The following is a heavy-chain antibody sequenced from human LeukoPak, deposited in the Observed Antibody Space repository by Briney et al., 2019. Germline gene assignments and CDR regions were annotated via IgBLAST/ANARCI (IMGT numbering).Heavy chain of an antibody. Sequence: SETLSLTCTVSGVFISSGDYYWGWIRQPPGKGLEWIGNIYYSGSTNYHPSLKSRATMSVDTSKNQFSLNLKSMTAADTAVYYCARVSSSWPHYYFDYWGQGTRVTASS. CDR2: IYYSGST. J-gene: IGHJ4*02. D-gene: IGHD6-13*01. CDR3: ARVSSSWPHYYFDY. CDR1: GVFISSGDYY. V-gene: IGHV4-30-4*08.